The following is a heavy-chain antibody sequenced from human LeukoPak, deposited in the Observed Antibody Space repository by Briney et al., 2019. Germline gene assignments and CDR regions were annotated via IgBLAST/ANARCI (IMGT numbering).Heavy chain of an antibody. Sequence: GGSLRLSCVASGFTFSSHWMHWVRQAPGKGLVWVSRINSRGTETTYADSVKGRFTISRDNAKNSLYLQMNSLRAEDTAVYYCAKGYNWNYGIWFDPWGQGTLVTVSS. J-gene: IGHJ5*02. CDR1: GFTFSSHW. V-gene: IGHV3-74*01. CDR3: AKGYNWNYGIWFDP. D-gene: IGHD1-7*01. CDR2: INSRGTET.